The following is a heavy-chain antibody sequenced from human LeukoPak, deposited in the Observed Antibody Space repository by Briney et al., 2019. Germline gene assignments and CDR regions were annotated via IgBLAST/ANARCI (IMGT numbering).Heavy chain of an antibody. CDR1: GFTFSSYA. V-gene: IGHV3-23*01. Sequence: GGSLRLSCAASGFTFSSYAMSWVRQAPGKGLEWVSAISGSGAGTYYVDSMKGRFSISRDNSKNTLYLQMNSLRAEDTAVYYCAKDSSCSGGSCYRFFDNWGQGTRVTVSS. CDR2: ISGSGAGT. CDR3: AKDSSCSGGSCYRFFDN. J-gene: IGHJ4*02. D-gene: IGHD2-15*01.